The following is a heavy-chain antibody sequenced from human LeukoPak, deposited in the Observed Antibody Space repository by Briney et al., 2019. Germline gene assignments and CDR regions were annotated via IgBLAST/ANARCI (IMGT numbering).Heavy chain of an antibody. CDR1: GFNFNYAW. CDR3: AREGDYGDYAFSSWVVRFDP. Sequence: GGSLRLSCAASGFNFNYAWMNWVRQAPGKGLEWASSISSSSSYIYYADSVKGRFTISRDNAKNSLYLQMNSLRAEDTAVYYCAREGDYGDYAFSSWVVRFDPWGQGTLVTVSS. D-gene: IGHD4-17*01. CDR2: ISSSSSYI. J-gene: IGHJ5*02. V-gene: IGHV3-21*01.